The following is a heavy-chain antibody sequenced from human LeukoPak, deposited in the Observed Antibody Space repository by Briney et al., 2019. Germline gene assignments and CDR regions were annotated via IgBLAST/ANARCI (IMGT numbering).Heavy chain of an antibody. CDR3: AKRSGNNYYYYYMDV. D-gene: IGHD1-26*01. Sequence: PGGSLRLSCAASGFTFSSYAMSWVRQAPGKGLEWVSAISGSGGSTYYADSVKGRFTISRDNSKNTLYLQMNSLRAEDTAVYYCAKRSGNNYYYYYMDVWGKGTTVTVSS. V-gene: IGHV3-23*01. CDR1: GFTFSSYA. J-gene: IGHJ6*03. CDR2: ISGSGGST.